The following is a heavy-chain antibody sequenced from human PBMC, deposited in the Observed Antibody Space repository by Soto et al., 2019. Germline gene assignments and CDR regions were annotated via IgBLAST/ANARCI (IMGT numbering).Heavy chain of an antibody. Sequence: GASVKVSCKASVYTLTSYARHWVRQAPGQRLEWLGWINAGNGNTKYSQKFQGRVTITRDTSASTAYMELSSLRSEDTAVYYCARDILFDYWGQGTLVTVSS. V-gene: IGHV1-3*01. D-gene: IGHD2-15*01. J-gene: IGHJ4*02. CDR2: INAGNGNT. CDR3: ARDILFDY. CDR1: VYTLTSYA.